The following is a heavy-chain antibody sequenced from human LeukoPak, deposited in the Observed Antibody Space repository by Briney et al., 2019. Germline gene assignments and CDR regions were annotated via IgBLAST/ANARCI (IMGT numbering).Heavy chain of an antibody. CDR3: AKDHVTWGNRYFDH. Sequence: GGSLRLSCAASGFTFSTYGMHWVRQAPGKGLEWVAFIGHDGTKIYYADSVQGRFTISRDNSKNTLYLEMNSLSGGDTALYYCAKDHVTWGNRYFDHWGQGTLGTVSS. J-gene: IGHJ4*02. D-gene: IGHD3-16*01. CDR1: GFTFSTYG. CDR2: IGHDGTKI. V-gene: IGHV3-30*02.